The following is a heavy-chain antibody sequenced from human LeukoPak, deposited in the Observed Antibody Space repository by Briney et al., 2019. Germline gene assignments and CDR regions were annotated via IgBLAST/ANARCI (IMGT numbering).Heavy chain of an antibody. V-gene: IGHV3-11*01. CDR3: ARPKYSSSWQIFDY. CDR2: ISSSGNTI. D-gene: IGHD6-13*01. Sequence: GGSLRLSCAASGFTFGDYYMSWIRQAPGKGLEWVSYISSSGNTIYYADSVKGRFTISRDNAKNSVFLQMNSLRAEDTAVYCCARPKYSSSWQIFDYWGQGTLVTASS. J-gene: IGHJ4*02. CDR1: GFTFGDYY.